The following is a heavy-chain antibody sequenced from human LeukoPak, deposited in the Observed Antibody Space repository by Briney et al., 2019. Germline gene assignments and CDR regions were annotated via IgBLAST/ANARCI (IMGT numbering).Heavy chain of an antibody. CDR3: ARPLTAYSSSSGGY. Sequence: GGSLRLSCAASGFTFSGYWMSWVRQAPGKGLEWVANIKQDGSEKYYVDSVKGRFTISRDNAKNSLYLQMNSLRAEDTAVYYCARPLTAYSSSSGGYWGQGTLVTVSS. CDR2: IKQDGSEK. V-gene: IGHV3-7*01. J-gene: IGHJ4*02. D-gene: IGHD6-6*01. CDR1: GFTFSGYW.